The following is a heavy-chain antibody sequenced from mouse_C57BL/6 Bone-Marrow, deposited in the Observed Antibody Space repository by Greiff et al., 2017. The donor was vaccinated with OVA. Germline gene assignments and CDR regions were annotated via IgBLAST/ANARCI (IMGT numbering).Heavy chain of an antibody. J-gene: IGHJ1*03. CDR2: ISDGGSYT. CDR1: GFTFSSYA. D-gene: IGHD1-1*01. CDR3: ARQRGSGSSAYWYFDV. V-gene: IGHV5-4*03. Sequence: EVKLVESGGGLVKPGGSLKLSCAASGFTFSSYAMSWVRQTPEKRLEWVATISDGGSYTYYPDNVKGRFTISRDNAKNNLYLQMSHLKSEDTAMYYCARQRGSGSSAYWYFDVWGTGTTVTVSS.